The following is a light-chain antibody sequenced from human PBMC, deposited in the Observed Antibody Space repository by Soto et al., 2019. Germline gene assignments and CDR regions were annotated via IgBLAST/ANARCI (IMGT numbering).Light chain of an antibody. Sequence: DIQMTQSPSTLSASVGDRVTITCRASQSISSWLAWYQQKPGRAPKLLIYKASSLETGVPSRFXGSGSGTEFTLIISSLQPDDFASYYCQQYGSSSPWPFGQGTKVEIK. J-gene: IGKJ1*01. V-gene: IGKV1-5*03. CDR3: QQYGSSSPWP. CDR1: QSISSW. CDR2: KAS.